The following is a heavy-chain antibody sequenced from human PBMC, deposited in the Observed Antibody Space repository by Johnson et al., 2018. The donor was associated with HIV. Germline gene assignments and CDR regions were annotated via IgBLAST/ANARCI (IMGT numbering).Heavy chain of an antibody. D-gene: IGHD6-6*01. CDR3: ARGGQLVAFDI. V-gene: IGHV3-23*04. CDR1: GFTFSSYA. Sequence: VQLVESGGGLVKPGESLRLSCAASGFTFSSYAMSWVRQAPGKGLEWVSAIRGSGGSTYSADSVKGRFTISRDNSKNTLYLQMNSLRAEDTAVYYCARGGQLVAFDIWGQGTMVTVSS. J-gene: IGHJ3*02. CDR2: IRGSGGST.